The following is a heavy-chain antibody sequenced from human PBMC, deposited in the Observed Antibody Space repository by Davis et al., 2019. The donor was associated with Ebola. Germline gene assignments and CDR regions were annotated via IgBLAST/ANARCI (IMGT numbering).Heavy chain of an antibody. Sequence: SETLSLTCSVSGGSINHYYWNWIRQPAGKGLEWIGRIYGTGGTTSNPSLKSRVPMSVDTSQNQVSLRLTSVGAADTAVYYCARAYSGSAAHSWGQGILVTVSS. V-gene: IGHV4-4*07. J-gene: IGHJ1*01. CDR2: IYGTGGT. D-gene: IGHD1-26*01. CDR1: GGSINHYY. CDR3: ARAYSGSAAHS.